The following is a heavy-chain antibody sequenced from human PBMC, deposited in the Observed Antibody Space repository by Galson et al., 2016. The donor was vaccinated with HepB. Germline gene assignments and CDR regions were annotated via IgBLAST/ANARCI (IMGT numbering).Heavy chain of an antibody. D-gene: IGHD2-8*01. CDR1: GFSFRDYT. V-gene: IGHV3-43*01. J-gene: IGHJ4*02. CDR2: IKKDGTTT. CDR3: AKPYCTNGVCNTGWYFDY. Sequence: SLRLSCAASGFSFRDYTMHWVRQAPGKGLEWVSLIKKDGTTTYYADSVKGRFTISRDNSKYSLYLQMNSLRTEDTALYYCAKPYCTNGVCNTGWYFDYWGQGTLVTVS.